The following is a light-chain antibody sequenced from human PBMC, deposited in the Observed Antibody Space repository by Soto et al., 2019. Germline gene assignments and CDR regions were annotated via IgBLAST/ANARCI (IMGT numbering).Light chain of an antibody. CDR2: EVS. CDR1: SSDVGSYNL. CDR3: CSYAGSSTFYV. J-gene: IGLJ1*01. Sequence: QSVLTQPASVSGSPGQSITISCTGTSSDVGSYNLISWYQQYPDKAPKLMIYEVSKRPSGVSNRFSGSKSGNTASLTISGLQAEDEADYYCCSYAGSSTFYVFGSGTKLTVL. V-gene: IGLV2-23*02.